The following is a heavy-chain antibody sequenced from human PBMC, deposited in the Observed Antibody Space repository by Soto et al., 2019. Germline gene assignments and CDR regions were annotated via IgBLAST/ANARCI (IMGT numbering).Heavy chain of an antibody. CDR3: ARDFERLGYSGYDYAFDI. Sequence: GGSLRLSCAASGFTFSSYWMSWVRQAPGKGLEWVANIKQDGSEKYYVDSVKGRFTIPRDNAKNSLYLQMNSLRAEDTAVYYCARDFERLGYSGYDYAFDIWGQGTMVTVSS. D-gene: IGHD5-12*01. CDR1: GFTFSSYW. V-gene: IGHV3-7*03. CDR2: IKQDGSEK. J-gene: IGHJ3*02.